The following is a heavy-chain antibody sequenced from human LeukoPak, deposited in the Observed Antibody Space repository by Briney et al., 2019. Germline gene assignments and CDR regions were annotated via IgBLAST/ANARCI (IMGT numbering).Heavy chain of an antibody. V-gene: IGHV3-30-3*01. J-gene: IGHJ4*02. CDR1: GFTFSSYA. CDR2: ISYDGSNK. D-gene: IGHD6-19*01. CDR3: ARRAGTSVGYYFDF. Sequence: GGSLRLSCAASGFTFSSYAMHWVRQAPGKGLEWVAVISYDGSNKYYADSVKGRFTISRDNSKNTLYLQMNSLRAEDTAVYYCARRAGTSVGYYFDFWGQGTLVTVSS.